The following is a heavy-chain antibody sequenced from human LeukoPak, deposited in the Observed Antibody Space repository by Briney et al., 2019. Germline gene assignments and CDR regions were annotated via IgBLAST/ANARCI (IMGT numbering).Heavy chain of an antibody. CDR2: IWYDGSNK. V-gene: IGHV3-33*01. D-gene: IGHD4-17*01. J-gene: IGHJ4*02. CDR3: ARESTATMGLDY. Sequence: PGGSLRLSCAASGFTFSSYGMHWVRQAPGKGLEWVAVIWYDGSNKYYADSVKGRFTISRDNSKNTLYLQMNSLRAEDTAVYYCARESTATMGLDYWGQGTLVTVSS. CDR1: GFTFSSYG.